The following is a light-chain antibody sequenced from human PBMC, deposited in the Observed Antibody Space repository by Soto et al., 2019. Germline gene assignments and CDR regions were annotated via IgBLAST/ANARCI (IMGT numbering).Light chain of an antibody. CDR2: AAS. Sequence: AIRMTQSPSSLTASTGGIGTITCRASQGISSYLAWYQQKPGKAPKLLIYAASTLQSGVPSRFSGSGSGTDFTLTISCLQSEDFATYYCQQYYSYPITFGQGTRLEIK. J-gene: IGKJ5*01. V-gene: IGKV1-8*01. CDR1: QGISSY. CDR3: QQYYSYPIT.